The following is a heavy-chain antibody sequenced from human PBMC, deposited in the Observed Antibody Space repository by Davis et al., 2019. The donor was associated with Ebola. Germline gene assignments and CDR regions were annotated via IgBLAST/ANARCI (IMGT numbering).Heavy chain of an antibody. CDR1: GGSISSSSYY. D-gene: IGHD6-13*01. Sequence: MPGGSLRLSCTVSGGSISSSSYYWGWIRQPPGKGLEWIGSIYYSGSTYYNPSLKSRVTISVDTSKNQFSLKLSSVTAADTAVYYCARGRSIAAAWGQGTLVTVSS. J-gene: IGHJ4*02. CDR2: IYYSGST. CDR3: ARGRSIAAA. V-gene: IGHV4-39*07.